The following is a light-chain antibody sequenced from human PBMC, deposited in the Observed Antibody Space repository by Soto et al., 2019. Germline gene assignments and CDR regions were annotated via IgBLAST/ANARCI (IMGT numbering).Light chain of an antibody. J-gene: IGLJ1*01. CDR3: SSYTGGNPSYV. V-gene: IGLV2-8*01. Sequence: LTQPPSASGSPGQSVTISCTGTSSDVGGYDYVSWYQQHPGKAPKLMIYEVTIRPSGVSDRFSGSKSGNTASLTVSGLQAEDEADYYCSSYTGGNPSYVFGTGTKVTVL. CDR1: SSDVGGYDY. CDR2: EVT.